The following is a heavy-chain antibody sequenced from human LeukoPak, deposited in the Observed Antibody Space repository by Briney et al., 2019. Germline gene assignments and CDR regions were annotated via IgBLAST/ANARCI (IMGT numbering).Heavy chain of an antibody. CDR1: GFTFSDYY. J-gene: IGHJ6*02. CDR3: AREYRVVAPAGTTQRPEYYYYGMDV. V-gene: IGHV3-30-3*01. D-gene: IGHD2-2*01. Sequence: GGSLRLSCAASGFTFSDYYMSWVRQAPGKGLEWVAVISYDGSNKYYADSVKGRFTISRDNSKNTLYLQMNSLRAEDTAVYYCAREYRVVAPAGTTQRPEYYYYGMDVWGQGTTVTVSS. CDR2: ISYDGSNK.